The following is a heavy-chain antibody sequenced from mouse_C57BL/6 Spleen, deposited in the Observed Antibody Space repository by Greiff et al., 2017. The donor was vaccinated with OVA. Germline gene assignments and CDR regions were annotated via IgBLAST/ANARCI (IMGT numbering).Heavy chain of an antibody. D-gene: IGHD4-1*01. CDR3: TREGVGRGYFDY. Sequence: EVHLVESGEGLVKPGGSLKLSCAASGFTFSSYAMSWVRQTPEKRLEWVAYISSGGDYIYYADTVKGRFTISRDNARNTLYLQMSSLKSEDTAMYYCTREGVGRGYFDYWGQGTTLTVSS. V-gene: IGHV5-9-1*02. J-gene: IGHJ2*01. CDR1: GFTFSSYA. CDR2: ISSGGDYI.